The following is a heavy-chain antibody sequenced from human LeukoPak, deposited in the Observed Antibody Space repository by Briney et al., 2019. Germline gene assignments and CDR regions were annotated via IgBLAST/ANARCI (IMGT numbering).Heavy chain of an antibody. CDR2: LSPNSGGT. CDR3: ARTYDYGSGSLVDY. CDR1: GYIFTGYY. D-gene: IGHD3-10*01. J-gene: IGHJ4*02. V-gene: IGHV1-2*02. Sequence: ASVKVSCKASGYIFTGYYMHWVRQAPGQGLEWVGWLSPNSGGTNYEQKFQGRVTMTRDTSISTAFMELSRLRSDDTAVYYCARTYDYGSGSLVDYWGQGTLVTVSS.